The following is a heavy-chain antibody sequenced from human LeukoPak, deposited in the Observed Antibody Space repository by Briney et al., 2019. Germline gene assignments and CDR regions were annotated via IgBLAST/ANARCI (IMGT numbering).Heavy chain of an antibody. CDR1: GYSISSGYY. D-gene: IGHD1-14*01. Sequence: SETLSLTCTVSGYSISSGYYWSFIRQPPGKGLEWIGGIYHSGHTFYNPSLKSRVTISVETSKNQVSLKLNSVTAADTAVYYCAKEGTVRWFDPWGQGTLVTVSS. CDR3: AKEGTVRWFDP. V-gene: IGHV4-38-2*02. J-gene: IGHJ5*02. CDR2: IYHSGHT.